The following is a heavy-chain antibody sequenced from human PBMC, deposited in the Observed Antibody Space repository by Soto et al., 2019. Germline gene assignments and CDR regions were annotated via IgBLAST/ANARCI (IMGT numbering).Heavy chain of an antibody. CDR1: GFTFSSHW. D-gene: IGHD3-16*01. CDR3: ARGLEEWGKPTVI. V-gene: IGHV3-74*01. J-gene: IGHJ3*02. CDR2: INGDGSST. Sequence: EVQLVESGGGLVQPGGSLRLSCAASGFTFSSHWMHWVRQAPGKGLVWVSRINGDGSSTTYADSVKGRFTISRDDAKSTLYLQMNSLRAEDTVVYYCARGLEEWGKPTVIWGQGNLVTVSS.